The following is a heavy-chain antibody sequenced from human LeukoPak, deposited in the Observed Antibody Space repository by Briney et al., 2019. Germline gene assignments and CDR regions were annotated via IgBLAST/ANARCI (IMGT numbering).Heavy chain of an antibody. D-gene: IGHD6-19*01. CDR1: GFTFSSYS. CDR3: ARGPAGVYNSGWFGGYYFDY. Sequence: KPGGSLRLSCAASGFTFSSYSMNWVRQAPGKGLEWVSFISSSSNYIYYADSVKGRFTISRDNAKNSLYLQMSSLRAEDTAVYYCARGPAGVYNSGWFGGYYFDYWGQGTLVTVSS. CDR2: ISSSSNYI. V-gene: IGHV3-21*04. J-gene: IGHJ4*02.